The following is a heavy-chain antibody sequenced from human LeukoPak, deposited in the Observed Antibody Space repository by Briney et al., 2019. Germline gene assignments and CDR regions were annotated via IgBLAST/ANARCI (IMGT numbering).Heavy chain of an antibody. Sequence: GGSLRLSCAASGCTFSSSAMRWVRQAPGEGLEWVSLISYSGANSYYTDSVRGRFTISRDNSKNTLFLQMNSLRAEDTAIYYCVGDVQLSTWGQGTMVTVSS. CDR2: ISYSGANS. CDR3: VGDVQLST. D-gene: IGHD3-16*02. V-gene: IGHV3-23*01. CDR1: GCTFSSSA. J-gene: IGHJ3*01.